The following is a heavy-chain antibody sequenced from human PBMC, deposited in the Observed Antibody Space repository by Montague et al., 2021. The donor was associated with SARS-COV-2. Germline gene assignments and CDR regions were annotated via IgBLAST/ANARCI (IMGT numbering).Heavy chain of an antibody. J-gene: IGHJ3*02. CDR1: GDSISSYY. CDR3: ARTWRFGQSYGLDI. Sequence: SETLSLTCSVSGDSISSYYYNWIRQTPGKGLEWIGYAYYVPSTNGANTNSNPSLKRRVTISLDTSENQFSLKLSSVTAADTAVYYCARTWRFGQSYGLDIWGQGTMVTVSS. V-gene: IGHV4-59*01. D-gene: IGHD3-16*01. CDR2: AYYVPSTNGANT.